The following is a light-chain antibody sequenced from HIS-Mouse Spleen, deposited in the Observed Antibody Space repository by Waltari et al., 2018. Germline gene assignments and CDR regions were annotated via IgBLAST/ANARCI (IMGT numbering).Light chain of an antibody. Sequence: QSALTQPASVSGSPGQSITISCTGTSSDVGGYNYVSWYQQHPGKAPKLMIYDVSNRPSGVSNRFSGSKSGNTASLTISGLQAEDEADYYCSSYTSSSTLVFGVGTKLTVL. CDR1: SSDVGGYNY. CDR3: SSYTSSSTLV. J-gene: IGLJ2*01. CDR2: DVS. V-gene: IGLV2-14*03.